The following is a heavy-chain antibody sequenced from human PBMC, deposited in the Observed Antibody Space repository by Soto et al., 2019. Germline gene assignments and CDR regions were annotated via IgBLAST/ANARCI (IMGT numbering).Heavy chain of an antibody. J-gene: IGHJ4*02. CDR3: ATMGTPATGLYYFDY. Sequence: QVQLQESGPGLVKPSQTLSLTCTVSGGSISSGNYYWSWIRQPPGKGLEWIGFISYSGSTYYNASIKNRVTISVDTSKNQFSLNLSFVTAADTAVYYCATMGTPATGLYYFDYWGQGTLVTVSS. CDR1: GGSISSGNYY. CDR2: ISYSGST. D-gene: IGHD1-7*01. V-gene: IGHV4-30-4*01.